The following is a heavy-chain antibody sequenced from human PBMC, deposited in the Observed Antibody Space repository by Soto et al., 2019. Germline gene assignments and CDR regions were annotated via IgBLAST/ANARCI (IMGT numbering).Heavy chain of an antibody. CDR3: ARNRTLHYYYYGMDV. J-gene: IGHJ6*02. CDR2: IIPIFGTA. CDR1: GGTFSSYA. V-gene: IGHV1-69*06. Sequence: QVQLVQSGAEVKKPGSSVKVSCKASGGTFSSYAISWVRQAPGQGLEWMGGIIPIFGTANYAQKFQGRVTNTADKSTITAYMDLSSLRSEDTAVDYCARNRTLHYYYYGMDVWGQGTTVTVSS. D-gene: IGHD2-2*01.